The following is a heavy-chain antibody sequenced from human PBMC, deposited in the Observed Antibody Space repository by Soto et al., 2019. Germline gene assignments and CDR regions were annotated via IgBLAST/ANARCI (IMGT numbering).Heavy chain of an antibody. CDR2: ISSSSSYI. V-gene: IGHV3-21*01. CDR3: ERDPAGYNSECAFDI. D-gene: IGHD5-12*01. CDR1: GFTFSSYS. Sequence: GGSLRLSCAASGFTFSSYSMNWVRQAPGKGLEWVSSISSSSSYIYYADSVKGRFTISRDNAKNSLYLQMNSLRAEDTAVYYCERDPAGYNSECAFDIWGQGTMVTV. J-gene: IGHJ3*02.